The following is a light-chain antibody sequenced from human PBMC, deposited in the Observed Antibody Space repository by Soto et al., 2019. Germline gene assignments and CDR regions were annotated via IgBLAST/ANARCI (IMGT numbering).Light chain of an antibody. CDR2: GAS. J-gene: IGKJ1*01. CDR3: QQYGSSPKT. V-gene: IGKV3-20*01. Sequence: VMTQSAGTLSLSPGERATLSCKASQSVSSSYLAWYQQKPGQAPRLLIYGASSRATGIPDRFSGSGSGTEFTLTISRLQPEDFAVYYCQQYGSSPKTFGQGTKVDI. CDR1: QSVSSSY.